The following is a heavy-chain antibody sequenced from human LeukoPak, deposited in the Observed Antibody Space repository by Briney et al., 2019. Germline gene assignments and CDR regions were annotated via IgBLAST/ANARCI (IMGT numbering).Heavy chain of an antibody. V-gene: IGHV1-69*13. CDR2: IIPIFGTA. J-gene: IGHJ6*02. D-gene: IGHD1-26*01. CDR3: ARVVLGSGSYYTKGYYYYGMDV. Sequence: ASVKVSCTASGGTFSSYAISWVRQAPGQGLEWMGGIIPIFGTANYAQKFQGRVTITADESTSTAYMELSSLRSEDTAVYYCARVVLGSGSYYTKGYYYYGMDVWGQGTTVTVSS. CDR1: GGTFSSYA.